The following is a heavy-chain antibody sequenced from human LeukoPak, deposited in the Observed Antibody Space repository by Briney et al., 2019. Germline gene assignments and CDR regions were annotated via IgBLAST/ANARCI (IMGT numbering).Heavy chain of an antibody. V-gene: IGHV3-48*04. J-gene: IGHJ4*02. CDR1: GFTFSSYW. CDR2: ISGSGTTI. Sequence: GGSLRLSCAASGFTFSSYWMHWVRQAPGKGLEWVSYISGSGTTIYYADSVKGRFTISRDNAKNSLYLQMNSLRAEDTAVYYCARVGNFDYWGQGTLVTVSS. CDR3: ARVGNFDY.